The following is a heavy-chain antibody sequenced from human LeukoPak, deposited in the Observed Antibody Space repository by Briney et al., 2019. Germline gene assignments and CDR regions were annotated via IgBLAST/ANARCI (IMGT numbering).Heavy chain of an antibody. Sequence: GGSLRLSCAASGFTFSNAWMNWVRQAPGKGLEWVGRIKSETDGGTTDYAAPVKGRFTISRDDSKNTLYLQMNSLKTEDTAVYYCSTTYYYDSSEGYWGQGTLVTVSS. CDR1: GFTFSNAW. J-gene: IGHJ4*02. D-gene: IGHD3-22*01. V-gene: IGHV3-15*07. CDR3: STTYYYDSSEGY. CDR2: IKSETDGGTT.